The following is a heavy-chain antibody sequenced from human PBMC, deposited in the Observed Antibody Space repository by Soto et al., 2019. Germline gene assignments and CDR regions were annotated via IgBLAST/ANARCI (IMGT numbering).Heavy chain of an antibody. D-gene: IGHD6-19*01. CDR2: INPSGGST. Sequence: ASVKVSCKASGYTFTSYYMHWVRQAPGQGLEWMGIINPSGGSTSYAQKFQGRVTMTRDTSTSTVYMELSSLRSEDTAVYYCARDPGIAVAGTPRPFDYWGQGTLVTVSS. V-gene: IGHV1-46*01. J-gene: IGHJ4*02. CDR1: GYTFTSYY. CDR3: ARDPGIAVAGTPRPFDY.